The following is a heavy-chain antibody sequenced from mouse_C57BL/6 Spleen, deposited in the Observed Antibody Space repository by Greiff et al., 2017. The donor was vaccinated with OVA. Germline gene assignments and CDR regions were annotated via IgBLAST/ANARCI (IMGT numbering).Heavy chain of an antibody. CDR2: INPSNGGT. Sequence: QVQLQQSGTELVKPGASVKLSCKASGYTFTSYWMHWVKQRPGQGLEWIGNINPSNGGTNYNEKFKSKATLTVDKSSSTAYMQLSSLTSEDSAVYYCARCTVVAEGLDYWGQGTTLTVSS. D-gene: IGHD1-1*01. CDR1: GYTFTSYW. V-gene: IGHV1-53*01. CDR3: ARCTVVAEGLDY. J-gene: IGHJ2*01.